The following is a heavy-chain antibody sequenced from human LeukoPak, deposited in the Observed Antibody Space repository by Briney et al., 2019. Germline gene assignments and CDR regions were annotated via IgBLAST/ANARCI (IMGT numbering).Heavy chain of an antibody. CDR1: GYTFTSYY. Sequence: SVKVSCKASGYTFTSYYMHWVRQAPGQGLEWMGGIIPIFGTANYAQKFQGRVTITADESTSTAYMELSSLRSEDTAVYYCARAPRLGYCSSTSCYRFYYYGMDVWGQGTTVTVSS. V-gene: IGHV1-69*13. J-gene: IGHJ6*02. CDR3: ARAPRLGYCSSTSCYRFYYYGMDV. D-gene: IGHD2-2*02. CDR2: IIPIFGTA.